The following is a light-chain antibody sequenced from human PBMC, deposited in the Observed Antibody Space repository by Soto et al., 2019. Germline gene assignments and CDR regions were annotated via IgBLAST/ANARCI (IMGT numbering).Light chain of an antibody. V-gene: IGKV3-20*01. CDR1: QSVSSSY. CDR3: QQFSSYPLT. Sequence: EIVLTQSPGTLSLSPGERATLSCRASQSVSSSYLVCYQQKPGQAPRLLIYDASSRATGIPDRFSGGGSGTDFTLTISRLEPEDFAVYYRQQFSSYPLTFGGGTKVDIK. CDR2: DAS. J-gene: IGKJ4*01.